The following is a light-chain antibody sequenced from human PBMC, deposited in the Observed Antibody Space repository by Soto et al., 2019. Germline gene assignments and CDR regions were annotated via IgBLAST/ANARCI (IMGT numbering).Light chain of an antibody. CDR2: AAS. V-gene: IGKV3-15*01. J-gene: IGKJ2*01. Sequence: EIVMTQSPATLSVSPGEGATISCRASQSISSNLAWYQQKPGQPPRLLIYAASIRVTGIPARFRGSGSGTEFTLTIRSLQSEDFAIYYCQQYNKWPPYTFGQGNKLEIK. CDR3: QQYNKWPPYT. CDR1: QSISSN.